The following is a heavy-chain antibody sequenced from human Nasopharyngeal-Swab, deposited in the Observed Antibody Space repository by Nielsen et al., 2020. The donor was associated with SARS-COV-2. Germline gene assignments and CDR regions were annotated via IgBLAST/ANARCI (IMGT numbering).Heavy chain of an antibody. CDR3: AGPRGDYGDFDY. D-gene: IGHD4-17*01. CDR1: GGTFSSYA. Sequence: SVKVSCKASGGTFSSYAISWVRQAPGQGLEWMGRIIPILGIANYAQKFQGRVTITADKSTSTAYMELSSLRSEDTAVYYCAGPRGDYGDFDYWGQGTLVTVSS. V-gene: IGHV1-69*04. J-gene: IGHJ4*02. CDR2: IIPILGIA.